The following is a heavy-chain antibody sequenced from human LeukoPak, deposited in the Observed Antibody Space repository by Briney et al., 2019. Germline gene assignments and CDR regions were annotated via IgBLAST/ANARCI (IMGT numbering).Heavy chain of an antibody. CDR1: GYSFTSYW. J-gene: IGHJ6*02. V-gene: IGHV5-51*01. D-gene: IGHD3-3*01. CDR3: ARQDYGFWSGDYGMDV. Sequence: GESLKISCKGSGYSFTSYWIGWVRQMPGKGLEWMGIIYPGDSDTRYSPSFQGQVTISADKSISTAYLQWSSLKASDIAMYYCARQDYGFWSGDYGMDVWGQGTTVTVSS. CDR2: IYPGDSDT.